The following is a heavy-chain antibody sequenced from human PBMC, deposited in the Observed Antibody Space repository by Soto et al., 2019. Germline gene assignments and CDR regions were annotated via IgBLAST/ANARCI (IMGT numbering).Heavy chain of an antibody. CDR3: ARAAAAGYRFFNAFDI. D-gene: IGHD6-13*01. J-gene: IGHJ3*02. V-gene: IGHV1-2*04. Sequence: ASVKVSCKASGYAFTGYYMHWVRQAPGQGLEWMGWINPNSGGTNYAQKFQGWVTMTRDTSISTAYMELSRLRSDDTAVYYCARAAAAGYRFFNAFDIWGQGTMVTVS. CDR2: INPNSGGT. CDR1: GYAFTGYY.